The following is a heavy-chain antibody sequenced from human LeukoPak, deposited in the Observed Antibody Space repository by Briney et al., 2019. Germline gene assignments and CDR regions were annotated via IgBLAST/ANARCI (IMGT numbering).Heavy chain of an antibody. CDR1: GFTFSSYA. D-gene: IGHD2-15*01. CDR3: AKDPRYCSGGSCYSVYVY. Sequence: GGSLRLSCAASGFTFSSYAMSWVRQAPGKGLEWVSAISGSGGSTYYADSVKGRFTISRDNSKNTLYLQMNSLRAEDTAVYYCAKDPRYCSGGSCYSVYVYWGQGTLVTVSS. J-gene: IGHJ4*02. V-gene: IGHV3-23*01. CDR2: ISGSGGST.